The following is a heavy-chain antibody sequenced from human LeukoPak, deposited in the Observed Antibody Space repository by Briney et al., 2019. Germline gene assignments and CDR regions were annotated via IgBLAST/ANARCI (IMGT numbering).Heavy chain of an antibody. J-gene: IGHJ4*02. CDR2: ISGSAGST. V-gene: IGHV3-23*01. CDR3: AKDRSLDGGNSNGYFDY. Sequence: GGSLRLSCAASGFTFSSYAMNWVRQAPGKGLEWVSIISGSAGSTYYADSVKGRFTISRDNSKNTLFLQMNSLRAEDTAVYYCAKDRSLDGGNSNGYFDYWGQGTLVTVSS. CDR1: GFTFSSYA. D-gene: IGHD4-23*01.